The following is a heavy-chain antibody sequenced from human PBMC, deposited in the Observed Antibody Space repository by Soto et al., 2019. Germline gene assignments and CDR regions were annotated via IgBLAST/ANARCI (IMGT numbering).Heavy chain of an antibody. CDR2: IYPGDSDT. J-gene: IGHJ3*02. Sequence: PGESLKISCKGSGYSFTSYWIGWVRQMPGKGLEWMGIIYPGDSDTRYSPSFQGQVTISADKSISTAYLQWSSLKASDTAMYYCASKPRRDGYNPFEYDIWGQGTMVTVSS. D-gene: IGHD5-12*01. CDR3: ASKPRRDGYNPFEYDI. V-gene: IGHV5-51*01. CDR1: GYSFTSYW.